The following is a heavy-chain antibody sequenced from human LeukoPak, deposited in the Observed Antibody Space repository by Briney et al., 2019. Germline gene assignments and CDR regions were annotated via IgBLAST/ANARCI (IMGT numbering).Heavy chain of an antibody. D-gene: IGHD3-9*01. J-gene: IGHJ4*02. Sequence: SETLSLTCTVSGGSISSYYWTWIRQPPGQGLEWIGYIHSRGNTNYNPSLKSRVTMSVDTSKNQFSLKLNSVTAADTAVYYCAREYYDVSTGDTKGIDFWGQGTLVTVSS. CDR3: AREYYDVSTGDTKGIDF. V-gene: IGHV4-59*01. CDR2: IHSRGNT. CDR1: GGSISSYY.